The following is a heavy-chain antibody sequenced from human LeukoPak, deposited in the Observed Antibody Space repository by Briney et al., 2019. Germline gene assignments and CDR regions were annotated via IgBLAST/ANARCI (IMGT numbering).Heavy chain of an antibody. CDR3: ARASRDGYNQNFDH. J-gene: IGHJ4*02. CDR1: GYSFSSYW. D-gene: IGHD5-24*01. V-gene: IGHV5-51*01. CDR2: IYPGGSET. Sequence: AESLKISCKGLGYSFSSYWNAWVRQRPGKDLEWLGIIYPGGSETRYDPSFQGQVTISADSSTSTAYLQWSSLRASDTAMYYCARASRDGYNQNFDHWGQGTLVTVSS.